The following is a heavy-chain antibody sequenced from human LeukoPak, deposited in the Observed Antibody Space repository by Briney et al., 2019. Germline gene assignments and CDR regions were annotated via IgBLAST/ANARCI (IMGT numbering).Heavy chain of an antibody. CDR2: IYYSGST. D-gene: IGHD5-24*01. J-gene: IGHJ4*02. Sequence: PSETLSLTCTVSGGSISSSSYYWTWIRQPPGKGLEWIGYIYYSGSTNYSPSLKSRVTISVDTSENQFSLKLSSVTAADTAVYYCARVGGRWGKIDHWGQGTLVTVSS. V-gene: IGHV4-61*01. CDR1: GGSISSSSYY. CDR3: ARVGGRWGKIDH.